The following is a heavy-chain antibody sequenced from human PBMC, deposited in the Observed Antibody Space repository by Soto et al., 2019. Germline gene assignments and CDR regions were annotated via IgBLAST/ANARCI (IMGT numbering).Heavy chain of an antibody. CDR3: ARGSDYGDYIYYYYYGMDV. CDR2: IYSGFIT. J-gene: IGHJ6*02. CDR1: GFTVSSNY. V-gene: IGHV3-53*01. D-gene: IGHD4-17*01. Sequence: PGGSLRLSCAASGFTVSSNYMSWVRQAPGKGLVCFSVIYSGFITFYVYSVKGRFSISRDNSKNTLYLQMNSLRAEDTAVFYCARGSDYGDYIYYYYYGMDVWGQGTTVTVSS.